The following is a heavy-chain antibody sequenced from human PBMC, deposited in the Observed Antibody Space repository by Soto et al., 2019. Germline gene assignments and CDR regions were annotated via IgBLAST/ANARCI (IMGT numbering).Heavy chain of an antibody. J-gene: IGHJ4*02. D-gene: IGHD6-13*01. V-gene: IGHV3-11*05. CDR1: GFTFSDYS. Sequence: QVQLVESGGGLVKPGGSLRLSCAVSGFTFSDYSMTWIRQAPGKGLEWVSYISSSTSHTNYADSVKGRFTISRDNAKKSLFPQMNSPRAEDTAVYYCARGRGAAADYFDFWGQGTLVTVSS. CDR2: ISSSTSHT. CDR3: ARGRGAAADYFDF.